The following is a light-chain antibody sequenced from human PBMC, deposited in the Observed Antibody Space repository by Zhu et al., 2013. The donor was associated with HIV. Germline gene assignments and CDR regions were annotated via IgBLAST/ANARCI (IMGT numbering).Light chain of an antibody. V-gene: IGLV3-21*04. J-gene: IGLJ3*02. Sequence: SYELTQPPSVSVVPGQTARITCGGNNIESRRVHWYQQKPGQAPVLVIYHDSARSSGIPARFSGSNSGNTATLTISRVEAGDEADYYCQVWNTTTDHRWLFGGGTKLTVL. CDR2: HDS. CDR3: QVWNTTTDHRWL. CDR1: NIESRR.